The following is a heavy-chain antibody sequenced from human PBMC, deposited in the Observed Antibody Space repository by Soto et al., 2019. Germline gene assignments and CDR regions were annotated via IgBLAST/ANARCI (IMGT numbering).Heavy chain of an antibody. D-gene: IGHD3-10*01. CDR3: ARGRVGSRSYYYGMDV. V-gene: IGHV2-5*02. CDR1: GFSLSTSGVG. CDR2: IYWDDDK. J-gene: IGHJ6*02. Sequence: QITLKESGPTLVKPTQTLTLTCTFSGFSLSTSGVGVGWIRQPPGKALEWLALIYWDDDKRYSPSLKSRLTITKDTSKNQVVLTMTNMDPVDTATYYCARGRVGSRSYYYGMDVWGQGTTVTVFS.